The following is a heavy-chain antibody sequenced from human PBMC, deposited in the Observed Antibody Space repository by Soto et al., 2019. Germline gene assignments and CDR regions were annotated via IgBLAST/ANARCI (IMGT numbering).Heavy chain of an antibody. CDR3: ARHVQWLVTFDY. D-gene: IGHD6-19*01. J-gene: IGHJ4*02. Sequence: QVQLQESGPGLVKPSETLSLTCTVSGGSISSYYWSWIRQPPGKGLEWIGYIYYSGSTNYNPSLKSRVPIAVHTSKNQFSLKLSSVTAADPAVYYCARHVQWLVTFDYWGQGTLVTVSS. CDR1: GGSISSYY. CDR2: IYYSGST. V-gene: IGHV4-59*08.